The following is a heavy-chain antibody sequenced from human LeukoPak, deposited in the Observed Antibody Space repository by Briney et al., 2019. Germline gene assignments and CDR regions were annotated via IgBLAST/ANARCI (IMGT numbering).Heavy chain of an antibody. J-gene: IGHJ4*02. D-gene: IGHD1-26*01. CDR1: GFTFSSYA. CDR3: ARDLLVGASLPLDY. CDR2: ISGSGGST. V-gene: IGHV3-23*01. Sequence: GGSLRLSCAASGFTFSSYAMSWVRQAPGKGLEWVSAISGSGGSTYYADSVKGRFTISRDNAKNSLYLQMNSLRAEDTAVYYCARDLLVGASLPLDYWGQGTLVTVSS.